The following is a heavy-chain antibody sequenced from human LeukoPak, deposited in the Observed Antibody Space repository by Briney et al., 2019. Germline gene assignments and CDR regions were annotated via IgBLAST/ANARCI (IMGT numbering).Heavy chain of an antibody. D-gene: IGHD2-2*03. CDR2: IIPIFGTA. CDR1: GYTFTSYG. Sequence: ASVKVSCKASGYTFTSYGISWVRQAPGQGLEWMEGIIPIFGTANYAQKFQGRVTMTTDTSTSTAYMELRSLRSDDTAVYYCARDGYRPSGYFYYMDVWRKGTTVTVSS. CDR3: ARDGYRPSGYFYYMDV. J-gene: IGHJ6*03. V-gene: IGHV1-18*01.